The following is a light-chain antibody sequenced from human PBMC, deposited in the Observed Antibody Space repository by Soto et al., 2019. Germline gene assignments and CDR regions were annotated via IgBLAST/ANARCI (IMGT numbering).Light chain of an antibody. J-gene: IGLJ1*01. CDR3: QVWESSSEHYV. CDR1: NIGLKN. CDR2: DDS. V-gene: IGLV3-21*02. Sequence: SYALTQPPSVSVAPGQTASITCVGTNIGLKNVHWYEQKPGQAPMLVVYDDSDRPSGIPERFSGSNSGNTATLTIGRVEAGDEADYYCQVWESSSEHYVFGTGTKVTVL.